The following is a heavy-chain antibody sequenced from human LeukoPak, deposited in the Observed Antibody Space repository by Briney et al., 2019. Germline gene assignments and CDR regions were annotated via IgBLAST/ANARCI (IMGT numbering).Heavy chain of an antibody. J-gene: IGHJ4*02. CDR3: AREVGATRTYYFDY. CDR1: GFTFSSYW. Sequence: GGSLRLSCAVSGFTFSSYWMSWVRQAPGKGLEWVAIIKQDESEKYYVDSVKGRFTISRDNAKNSLFLQMNSLRAEDTAVYYCAREVGATRTYYFDYWGQGTLVTVSS. V-gene: IGHV3-7*01. CDR2: IKQDESEK. D-gene: IGHD1-26*01.